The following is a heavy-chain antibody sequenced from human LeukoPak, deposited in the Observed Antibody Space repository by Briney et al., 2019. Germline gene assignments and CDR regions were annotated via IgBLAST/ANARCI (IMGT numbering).Heavy chain of an antibody. V-gene: IGHV1-69*05. CDR2: IIPIFGTS. Sequence: ASVKVSCKASNYTFISYSISWVRQAPGQGLEWMGGIIPIFGTSNYAQKLQGRVTISTDESTSTAYMEVSSLRSEDTAIYYCARGLDASMETAYDYWGQGTLVTVSS. CDR3: ARGLDASMETAYDY. D-gene: IGHD5-18*01. CDR1: NYTFISYS. J-gene: IGHJ4*02.